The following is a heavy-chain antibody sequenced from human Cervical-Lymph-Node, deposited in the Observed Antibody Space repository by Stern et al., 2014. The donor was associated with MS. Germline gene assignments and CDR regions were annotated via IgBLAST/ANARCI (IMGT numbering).Heavy chain of an antibody. V-gene: IGHV1-2*04. CDR1: GYTFTGYY. J-gene: IGHJ4*02. CDR2: INPNSGGT. Sequence: VQLVQSGAEVKKPGASVKVSCKASGYTFTGYYMHWVRQAPGQGLEWMGWINPNSGGTNYAQKFQGWVTMTRDTSISTAYMELSRLRSDDTAVYYCARDRAGGSGWYAHFDYWGQGTLVTVSS. CDR3: ARDRAGGSGWYAHFDY. D-gene: IGHD6-19*01.